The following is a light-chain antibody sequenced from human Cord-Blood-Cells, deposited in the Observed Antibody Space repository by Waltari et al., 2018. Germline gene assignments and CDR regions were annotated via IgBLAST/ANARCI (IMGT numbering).Light chain of an antibody. Sequence: QSALTQPASVSGSPGQSITISCTGTSRDVGGYNYVSWYQQHPGKAPKLMIYDVSKRPSGVSNRFSGSKSGNTASLTISGLQAEDEADYYCSSYTGSSTWVFGGGTKPTVL. V-gene: IGLV2-14*01. J-gene: IGLJ3*02. CDR1: SRDVGGYNY. CDR3: SSYTGSSTWV. CDR2: DVS.